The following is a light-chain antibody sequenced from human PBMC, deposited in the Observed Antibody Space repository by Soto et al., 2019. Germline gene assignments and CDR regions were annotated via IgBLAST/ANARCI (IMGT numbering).Light chain of an antibody. CDR2: DNH. J-gene: IGLJ3*02. Sequence: QSVLTQPPSVSGAPGQRVTISCTGSSSNIGTAYDVHWYQQLPGTAPKLLIYDNHNRPSGVPDRFSGSKSGTSASLAITARLVGYAEEYYRLSSHGNLSGWVFGGGTHLA. CDR3: LSSHGNLSGWV. CDR1: SSNIGTAYD. V-gene: IGLV1-40*01.